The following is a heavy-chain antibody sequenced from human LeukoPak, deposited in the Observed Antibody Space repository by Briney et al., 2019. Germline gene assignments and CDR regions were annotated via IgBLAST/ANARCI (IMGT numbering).Heavy chain of an antibody. Sequence: PGGSLRLSCLASGFTFSGYSMNWVRQAPGKGLEWVSYISISSTTINYADSVKGRFTISRDNAKNSLYLQMNSLRDEDTAVYYCAKDGPGLWFGELYYFDYWGQGTLVTVSS. CDR3: AKDGPGLWFGELYYFDY. J-gene: IGHJ4*02. V-gene: IGHV3-48*02. CDR1: GFTFSGYS. CDR2: ISISSTTI. D-gene: IGHD3-10*01.